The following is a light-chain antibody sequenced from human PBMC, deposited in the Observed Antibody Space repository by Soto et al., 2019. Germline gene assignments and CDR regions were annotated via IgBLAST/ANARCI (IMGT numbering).Light chain of an antibody. J-gene: IGLJ3*02. CDR3: FSTDISGTQRV. CDR2: EDT. V-gene: IGLV3-10*01. CDR1: ALPKKV. Sequence: SYELTQPPSVSVSPGQTARITCSGDALPKKVAYWFQQKSGQAPALVIYEDTKRPSGISERFSGSISGTMATLTISGAQVEDEADYYCFSTDISGTQRVFGGGTKLTVL.